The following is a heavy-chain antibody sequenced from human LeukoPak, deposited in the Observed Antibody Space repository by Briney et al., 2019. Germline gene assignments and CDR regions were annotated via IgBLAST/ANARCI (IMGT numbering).Heavy chain of an antibody. CDR2: IYHSGST. J-gene: IGHJ4*01. CDR1: GSSITTAFY. V-gene: IGHV4-38-2*02. Sequence: PSETLSPTCTVSGSSITTAFYWGWIRQPPGKGLEWIGSIYHSGSTSYNPSLKSRVTISVHTSKNQFSLKLSSVTAADTAVYYCTRVVTSGSYTLDNWGHGTLVTVSS. D-gene: IGHD3-3*01. CDR3: TRVVTSGSYTLDN.